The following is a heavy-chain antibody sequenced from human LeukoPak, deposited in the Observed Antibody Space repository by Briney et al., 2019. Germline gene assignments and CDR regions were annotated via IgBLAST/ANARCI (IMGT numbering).Heavy chain of an antibody. J-gene: IGHJ5*02. V-gene: IGHV4-4*07. Sequence: SETLSLTCTVSGGSISSYYWSWIRQPAGKGLEWIGRIYTSGSPNYNPSLKSRVTMSVDTSKNQFSLKLSSVTAADTAVYYWARDLKELGYCSSTSCLSNWFDPWGQGTLVTVSS. CDR2: IYTSGSP. CDR3: ARDLKELGYCSSTSCLSNWFDP. D-gene: IGHD2-2*01. CDR1: GGSISSYY.